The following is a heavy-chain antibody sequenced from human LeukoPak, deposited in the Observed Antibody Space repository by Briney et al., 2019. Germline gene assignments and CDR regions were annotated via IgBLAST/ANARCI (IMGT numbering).Heavy chain of an antibody. Sequence: SETLSLTCTVSGGSISSYYWSWIRQPPGKGLEWIGYIYYSGSTNYNPSLKSRVTISVDTSKNQFSLKLSSVTAADTAVYYCARKVPAANPYYFDYWGQGTLVTVSS. CDR1: GGSISSYY. J-gene: IGHJ4*02. CDR3: ARKVPAANPYYFDY. CDR2: IYYSGST. D-gene: IGHD2-2*01. V-gene: IGHV4-59*01.